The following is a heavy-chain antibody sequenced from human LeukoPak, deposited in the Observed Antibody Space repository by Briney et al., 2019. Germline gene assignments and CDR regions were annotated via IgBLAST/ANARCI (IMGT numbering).Heavy chain of an antibody. CDR1: GGSISSYY. D-gene: IGHD7-27*01. CDR2: IYYSGST. CDR3: ARVGGLGTFDY. J-gene: IGHJ4*02. V-gene: IGHV4-59*01. Sequence: PSETLSLTCTVPGGSISSYYWSWIRQPPGKGLEWIGYIYYSGSTNYNPSLKSRVTISVDTSKNQFSLKLSSVTAADTAVYYCARVGGLGTFDYWGQGTLVTVSS.